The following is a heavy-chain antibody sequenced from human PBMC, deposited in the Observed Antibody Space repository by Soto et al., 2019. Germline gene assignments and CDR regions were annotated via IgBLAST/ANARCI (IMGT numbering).Heavy chain of an antibody. CDR2: MSHSGGT. CDR1: GGFVSSGSYY. Sequence: QVQLQQWGAGLLKHSETLSLTCAVYGGFVSSGSYYWSWIRQPPGKGLEWIGEMSHSGGTHFNPSLKSRVTISVNTSKNQFSLNIYSVTAADTALYYCARVERGTVTTVVDAFDIWGPGTMVTVSS. D-gene: IGHD1-1*01. J-gene: IGHJ3*02. V-gene: IGHV4-34*01. CDR3: ARVERGTVTTVVDAFDI.